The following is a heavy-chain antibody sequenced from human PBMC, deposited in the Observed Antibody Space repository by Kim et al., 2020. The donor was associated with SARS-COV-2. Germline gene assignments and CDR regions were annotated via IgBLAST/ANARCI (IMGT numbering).Heavy chain of an antibody. D-gene: IGHD3-10*01. V-gene: IGHV3-74*01. J-gene: IGHJ4*02. Sequence: GGSLRLSCVASGFTFSSHWMHWVRQAPGKGLVWVSRISGDAISTSYADSVKGRFTISRDNAKNTLYLQMNSLRAEDTAVYYCAREIYGSGSYSDFWGQGTLVTVSS. CDR1: GFTFSSHW. CDR2: ISGDAIST. CDR3: AREIYGSGSYSDF.